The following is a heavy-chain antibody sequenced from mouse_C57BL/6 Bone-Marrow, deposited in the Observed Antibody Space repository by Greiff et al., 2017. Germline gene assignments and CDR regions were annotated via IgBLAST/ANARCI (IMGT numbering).Heavy chain of an antibody. J-gene: IGHJ4*01. V-gene: IGHV1-64*01. CDR1: GYTFTSYW. Sequence: QVQLKESGAELVKPGASVKLSCKASGYTFTSYWMHWVKQRPGQGLEWIGMIHPNSGSTNYNEKFKSKATLTVDKSSSTAYMQLSSLTSEDSAVYYCARLYYYAMGYWGQGTSVTVSS. CDR2: IHPNSGST. CDR3: ARLYYYAMGY.